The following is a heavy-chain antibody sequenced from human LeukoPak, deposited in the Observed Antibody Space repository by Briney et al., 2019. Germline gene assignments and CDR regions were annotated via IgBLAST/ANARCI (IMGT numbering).Heavy chain of an antibody. CDR3: TIAVAGMVIDY. J-gene: IGHJ4*02. CDR1: GFTFSGSA. Sequence: GGSLRLSCAASGFTFSGSAMHWVRQASGKGLQGVGRIRSKANSYATAYAASVKGRITISRDDSKNTAYLQMNSLKTEDTAVYYCTIAVAGMVIDYWGQGTLVTVSS. CDR2: IRSKANSYAT. V-gene: IGHV3-73*01. D-gene: IGHD6-19*01.